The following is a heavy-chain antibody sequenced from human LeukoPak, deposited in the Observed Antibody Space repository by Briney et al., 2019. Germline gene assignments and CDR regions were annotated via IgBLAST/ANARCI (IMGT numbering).Heavy chain of an antibody. CDR2: IYYSGST. CDR1: GGSISSSSYY. J-gene: IGHJ4*02. Sequence: SETLSLTCTVSGGSISSSSYYWGWIRQPPGKGLEWIGSIYYSGSTYYNPSLKSRVTISVDTSKNQFSLKLSSVTAEDTAVYYCARQWLVNGWGQGTLITVSS. D-gene: IGHD6-19*01. CDR3: ARQWLVNG. V-gene: IGHV4-39*07.